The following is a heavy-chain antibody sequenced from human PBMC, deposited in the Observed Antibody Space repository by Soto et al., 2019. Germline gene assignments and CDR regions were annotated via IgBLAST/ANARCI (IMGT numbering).Heavy chain of an antibody. J-gene: IGHJ4*02. CDR3: AKVNRPDY. V-gene: IGHV3-23*01. CDR1: GFTFSSYA. Sequence: EVQLLESGGGLVQPGGSLRLSCAASGFTFSSYAMSWVRQAPGKGLEWVSAISGSGGSTYYADSVKGRFTISGDNSENTLYLQENGLRAADTGVYYCAKVNRPDYRGQGTLVTVAS. CDR2: ISGSGGST.